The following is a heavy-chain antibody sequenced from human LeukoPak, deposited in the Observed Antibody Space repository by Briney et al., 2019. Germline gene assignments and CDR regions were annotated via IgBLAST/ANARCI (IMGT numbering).Heavy chain of an antibody. V-gene: IGHV4-61*01. Sequence: SETLSLTCSVSGGSISSSSNYWSWIRQPPGKGLEWIGYIYYSGSTNYNPSLKSRVTISVDTSKNQFSLKLSSVTAADTAVYYCARALNFDYWGQGTLVTVSS. CDR1: GGSISSSSNY. J-gene: IGHJ4*02. CDR3: ARALNFDY. CDR2: IYYSGST.